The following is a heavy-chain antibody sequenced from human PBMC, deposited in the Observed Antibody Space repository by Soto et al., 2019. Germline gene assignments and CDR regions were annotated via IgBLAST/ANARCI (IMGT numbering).Heavy chain of an antibody. CDR2: IYYSEST. V-gene: IGHV4-31*03. CDR1: GGSISSGGYY. Sequence: QVQLQESGPGLVKPSQTLSLTCTVSGGSISSGGYYWSWIRQHPGKGLEWIGYIYYSESTNYNPSLKSRVTISVDTSKNQFSLKLSSVTAADAAVYYCARGGRYGSGSYPGYWGQGTLVTVSS. D-gene: IGHD3-10*01. CDR3: ARGGRYGSGSYPGY. J-gene: IGHJ4*02.